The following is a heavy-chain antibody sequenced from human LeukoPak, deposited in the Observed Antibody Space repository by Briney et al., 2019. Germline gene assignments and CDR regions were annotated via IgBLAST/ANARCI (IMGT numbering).Heavy chain of an antibody. CDR1: GDSISSARNY. Sequence: SETLSLTCSVSGDSISSARNYWSWIRQPPGKGLEWIGEISHSGSTNYNPSLKSRVTLSVDVSKNQFSLKLSSVTAADTAVYYCASSVVVTGWFDPWGQGTLVTVSS. D-gene: IGHD2-21*02. CDR3: ASSVVVTGWFDP. J-gene: IGHJ5*02. V-gene: IGHV4-39*07. CDR2: ISHSGST.